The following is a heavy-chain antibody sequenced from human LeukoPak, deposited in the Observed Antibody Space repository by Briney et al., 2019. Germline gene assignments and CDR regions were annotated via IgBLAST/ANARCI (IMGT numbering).Heavy chain of an antibody. CDR2: IYYSGST. Sequence: PSETLSLTCAVSGYSISSSYYWGWIRQPPGKGLEWIGYIYYSGSTNYNPSLKSRVTISVDTSKNQFSLKLSSVTAADTAVYYCARDGVVGATMEYNWFDPWGQGTLVTVSS. D-gene: IGHD1-26*01. CDR3: ARDGVVGATMEYNWFDP. V-gene: IGHV4-61*01. J-gene: IGHJ5*02. CDR1: GYSISSSYY.